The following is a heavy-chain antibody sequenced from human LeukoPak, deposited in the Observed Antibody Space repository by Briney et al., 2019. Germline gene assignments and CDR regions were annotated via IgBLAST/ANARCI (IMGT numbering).Heavy chain of an antibody. V-gene: IGHV1-69*06. Sequence: GASVKVSCKASGGTFSSYAISWVRQAPGQGLEWMGGIIPIFGTANYAQKFQGRVTITADKSTSTAYMELSSLRSEDTAVYYCAKGGPTPRNVVVAASEYFQTWGQGTLVTVSS. J-gene: IGHJ1*01. CDR3: AKGGPTPRNVVVAASEYFQT. CDR1: GGTFSSYA. D-gene: IGHD2-21*02. CDR2: IIPIFGTA.